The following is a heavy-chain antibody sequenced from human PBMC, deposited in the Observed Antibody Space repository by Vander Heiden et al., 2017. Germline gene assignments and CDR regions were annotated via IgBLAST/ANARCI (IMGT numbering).Heavy chain of an antibody. D-gene: IGHD1-20*01. J-gene: IGHJ4*02. CDR2: ISSSSGTM. Sequence: EVELVESGGGLVQPGGSLKPPCAASGFPFSSYAMNWVRQAPGRGLEWVSYISSSSGTMSYADPAKGRFTISRDNAKNSLYLQMNSLRADDTAVYYCARDSGMSRRYFDCWGQGTLVTVSS. V-gene: IGHV3-48*01. CDR1: GFPFSSYA. CDR3: ARDSGMSRRYFDC.